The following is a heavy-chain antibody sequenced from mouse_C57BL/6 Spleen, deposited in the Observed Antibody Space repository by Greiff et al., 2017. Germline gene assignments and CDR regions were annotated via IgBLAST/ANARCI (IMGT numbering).Heavy chain of an antibody. J-gene: IGHJ1*03. CDR1: GYTFTSYW. D-gene: IGHD1-1*01. Sequence: VQLQQPGAELVRPGSSVKLSCKASGYTFTSYWMHWVKQRPIQGLEWIGNIDPSDSETHYNQKFKDKATLTVDKSSSTAYMQLSSLTSVDSAVYYCESAGGYYGGSYGYWDIDVWGTGTTVTVSS. CDR3: ESAGGYYGGSYGYWDIDV. V-gene: IGHV1-52*01. CDR2: IDPSDSET.